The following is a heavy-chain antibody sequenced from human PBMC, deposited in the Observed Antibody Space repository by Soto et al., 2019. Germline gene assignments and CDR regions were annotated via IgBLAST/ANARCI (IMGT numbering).Heavy chain of an antibody. Sequence: SETLSLTCTVSGGSISSSSYYWGWIRQPPGKGLEWIGSIYYSGSTYYNPSLKSRFTISRDNAKNSLYLQMNSLRAEDTAVYYCARDRYSYYDFWSGSLPYYYYGMDVWGQGTTVTVSS. CDR3: ARDRYSYYDFWSGSLPYYYYGMDV. J-gene: IGHJ6*02. V-gene: IGHV4-39*02. D-gene: IGHD3-3*01. CDR1: GGSISSSSYY. CDR2: IYYSGST.